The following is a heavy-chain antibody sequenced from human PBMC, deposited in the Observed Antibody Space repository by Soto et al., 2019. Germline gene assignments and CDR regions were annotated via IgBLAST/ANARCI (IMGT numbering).Heavy chain of an antibody. CDR2: IFSNDER. V-gene: IGHV2-26*01. J-gene: IGHJ5*02. CDR3: AQTEDGGRSRTPAGWFDA. Sequence: QVTLKESGPVLVNPTETLTLTCTVSGFPLSNAGMGVSWIRQPPGKALEWLAHIFSNDERRFSTSLKNRLTISKDTFNSQVVLIMTNMDPVDTATYYCAQTEDGGRSRTPAGWFDAWGQGTLVTVSS. D-gene: IGHD2-15*01. CDR1: GFPLSNAGMG.